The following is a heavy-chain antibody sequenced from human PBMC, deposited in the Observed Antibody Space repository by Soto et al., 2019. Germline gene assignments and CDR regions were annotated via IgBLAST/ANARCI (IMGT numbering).Heavy chain of an antibody. CDR2: INPNSGGT. CDR3: ARDRSYYYDSSGYGDAFDI. CDR1: GYTFTGYY. J-gene: IGHJ3*02. D-gene: IGHD3-22*01. Sequence: ASVKVSCKASGYTFTGYYMHWVRQAPGQGLEWMGWINPNSGGTNYAQKFQGWVTMTRDTSISTAYMELSRLRSDDTAVYYCARDRSYYYDSSGYGDAFDIWGQGTMVTVSS. V-gene: IGHV1-2*04.